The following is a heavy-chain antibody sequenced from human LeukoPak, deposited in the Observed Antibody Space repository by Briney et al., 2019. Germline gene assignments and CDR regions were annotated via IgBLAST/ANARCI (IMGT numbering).Heavy chain of an antibody. J-gene: IGHJ4*02. Sequence: GGSLRLSCAASGFTFDDYAMHWVRQAPGKGLEWVSGISWNSGSIGYADSVKGRFTISRDNAKNSLYLQMNSLRAEDTALYYCAKAGSGYYDSRGGPLNYWGQGTLVTVSS. V-gene: IGHV3-9*01. D-gene: IGHD3-22*01. CDR2: ISWNSGSI. CDR1: GFTFDDYA. CDR3: AKAGSGYYDSRGGPLNY.